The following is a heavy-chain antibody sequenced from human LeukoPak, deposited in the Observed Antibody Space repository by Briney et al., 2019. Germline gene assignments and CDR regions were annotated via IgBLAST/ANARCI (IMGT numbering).Heavy chain of an antibody. D-gene: IGHD1-26*01. Sequence: ASVKVSCKASGYTFTGYFLHWVRQAPGQGLKWMGWINPNSGDTTYAQNFQGRVTMTRDTSISTAYFELSRLTSDDTAIYYCARDDYSGSYRPFDYWGQGTLVTVSS. CDR3: ARDDYSGSYRPFDY. CDR1: GYTFTGYF. J-gene: IGHJ4*02. V-gene: IGHV1-2*02. CDR2: INPNSGDT.